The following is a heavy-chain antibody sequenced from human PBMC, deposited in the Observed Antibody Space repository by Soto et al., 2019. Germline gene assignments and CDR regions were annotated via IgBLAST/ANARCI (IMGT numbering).Heavy chain of an antibody. V-gene: IGHV3-30*18. D-gene: IGHD1-26*01. CDR1: GFTFSSYG. CDR2: ISYDGSNK. CDR3: AEDANSGYVDY. J-gene: IGHJ4*02. Sequence: GSLRLSCAASGFTFSSYGMHWVRQAPGKGLEWVAVISYDGSNKYYADSVKGRFTISRDNSKNTLYLQMNSLRAEDTAVYYCAEDANSGYVDYWGQGTLVTVSS.